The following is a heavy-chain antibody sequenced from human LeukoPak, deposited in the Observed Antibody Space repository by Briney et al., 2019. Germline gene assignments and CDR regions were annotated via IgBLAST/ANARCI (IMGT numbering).Heavy chain of an antibody. V-gene: IGHV3-23*01. D-gene: IGHD2-2*01. CDR3: ARNGPDFVVVVPAAFYRLSY. Sequence: PGGSLRLSCAASGFTFSSYAMSWVRQAPGKGLEWVSAISGSGGSTYYADSVKGRFTISRDNSKNTLYLQMNSLRAEDTAVYYCARNGPDFVVVVPAAFYRLSYWGQGTLVTVSS. CDR2: ISGSGGST. CDR1: GFTFSSYA. J-gene: IGHJ4*02.